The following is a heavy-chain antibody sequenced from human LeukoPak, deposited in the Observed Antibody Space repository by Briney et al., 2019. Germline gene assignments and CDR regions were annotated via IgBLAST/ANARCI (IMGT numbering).Heavy chain of an antibody. Sequence: PGGSLRLSCAASGFTFSNNAMHWVRQAPGKGLEWVALISFDGTNEFYADSVKGRFTISRDNSKNTLYLQMNSLRAEDTAVYYCAKDHCGDCYSAAEYFQHWGQGTLVTVSS. CDR1: GFTFSNNA. CDR3: AKDHCGDCYSAAEYFQH. CDR2: ISFDGTNE. V-gene: IGHV3-30*04. J-gene: IGHJ1*01. D-gene: IGHD2-21*02.